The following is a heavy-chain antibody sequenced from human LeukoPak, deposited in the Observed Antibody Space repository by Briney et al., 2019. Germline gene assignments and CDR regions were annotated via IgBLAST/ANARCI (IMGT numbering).Heavy chain of an antibody. CDR2: ISSSSSTI. Sequence: GGSLRLSCAASGFTFSSYSMNWVRQAPGKWLEWVSYISSSSSTIYYADSVKGRFTISRDNAKNSLYLQMNSLRAEDTAVYYCARVLWFGELLDGAFDIWGQGTMVTVSS. D-gene: IGHD3-10*01. CDR3: ARVLWFGELLDGAFDI. CDR1: GFTFSSYS. J-gene: IGHJ3*02. V-gene: IGHV3-48*01.